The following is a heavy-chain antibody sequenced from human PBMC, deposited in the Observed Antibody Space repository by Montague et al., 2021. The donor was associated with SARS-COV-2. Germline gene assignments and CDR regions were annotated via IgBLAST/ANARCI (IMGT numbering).Heavy chain of an antibody. CDR2: IYYSGST. CDR1: GGSISNYY. V-gene: IGHV4-59*01. D-gene: IGHD4-23*01. CDR3: VRDHPYGGPRGAYDI. Sequence: SETLSLTCTVSGGSISNYYWSWTRQPPGRGLEWIGYIYYSGSTDYSPSLKSRVTISLDTSKNQLSLKVNSVTAADTAVYYCVRDHPYGGPRGAYDIWGQGTVVTVSS. J-gene: IGHJ3*02.